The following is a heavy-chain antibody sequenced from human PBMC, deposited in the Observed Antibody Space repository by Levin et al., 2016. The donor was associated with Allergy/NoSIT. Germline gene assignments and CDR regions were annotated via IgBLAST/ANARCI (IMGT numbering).Heavy chain of an antibody. CDR3: VGTGDSPRMAY. Sequence: GGSLRLSCAASGFIFSNYWMHWVRQVPGRGPVWVARITTDGRSAVYADSVQGRATISRDNAKNTLYLQMNSLGGDDTAVYYCVGTGDSPRMAYWGQGTLVTVSS. J-gene: IGHJ4*02. V-gene: IGHV3-74*01. D-gene: IGHD3-22*01. CDR1: GFIFSNYW. CDR2: ITTDGRSA.